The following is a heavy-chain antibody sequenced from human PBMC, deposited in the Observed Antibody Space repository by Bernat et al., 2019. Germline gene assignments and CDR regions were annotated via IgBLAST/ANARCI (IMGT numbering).Heavy chain of an antibody. CDR1: GFSLSTSGVG. V-gene: IGHV2-5*02. Sequence: QITLKESGPTLVKPTQTLTLTCTFSGFSLSTSGVGVGWIRQPPGKALEWLALIYWDDDKRYSPSLKSRLTITKDTSKNQVVLTMTNMDPVDTATYYCAHSLSDYYASIGYSPFDYWGQGTLVTVSS. CDR2: IYWDDDK. J-gene: IGHJ4*02. CDR3: AHSLSDYYASIGYSPFDY. D-gene: IGHD3-22*01.